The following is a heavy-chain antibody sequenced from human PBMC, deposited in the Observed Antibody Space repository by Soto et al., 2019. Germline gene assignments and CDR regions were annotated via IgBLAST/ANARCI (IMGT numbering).Heavy chain of an antibody. D-gene: IGHD3-16*02. CDR3: TTNPRLPLGELSPPPNYYYYYGMDV. J-gene: IGHJ6*02. CDR2: IKSKTDGGTT. CDR1: GFTFSNAW. Sequence: GGSLRLSCAASGFTFSNAWMNWVRQAPGKGLEWVGRIKSKTDGGTTDYAAPVKGRFTISRNDSKNTVYLQMNSLKTEEPAVYYITTNPRLPLGELSPPPNYYYYYGMDVRGQGTTVTVSS. V-gene: IGHV3-15*07.